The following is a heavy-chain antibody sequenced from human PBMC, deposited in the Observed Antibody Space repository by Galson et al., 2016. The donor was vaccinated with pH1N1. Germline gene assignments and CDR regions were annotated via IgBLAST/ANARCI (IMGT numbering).Heavy chain of an antibody. CDR2: IIPIFGTA. CDR3: ARGQASVSTSYYYGMDV. CDR1: GGTFNNYP. D-gene: IGHD4-11*01. J-gene: IGHJ6*02. Sequence: VKVSCKASGGTFNNYPISWLRQAPGHGLVWMGRIIPIFGTANYAQKFQGRVTITADKSTSTAYMELSSLRSEDTAVYYCARGQASVSTSYYYGMDVWGQGTTVTVSS. V-gene: IGHV1-69*06.